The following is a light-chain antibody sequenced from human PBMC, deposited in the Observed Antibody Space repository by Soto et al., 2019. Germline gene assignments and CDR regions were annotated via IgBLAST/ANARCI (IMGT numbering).Light chain of an antibody. CDR1: SSDVGGYNY. CDR3: SSYTSSSILV. Sequence: QSVLTQPASVSGSPGQSITISCIGSSSDVGGYNYVSWYQQHPGKAPKLMIYEVTNRPSGVSNRFSDSKSGNSASLTISGLQAEDEADYYCSSYTSSSILVFGGGTKLTVL. CDR2: EVT. J-gene: IGLJ2*01. V-gene: IGLV2-14*01.